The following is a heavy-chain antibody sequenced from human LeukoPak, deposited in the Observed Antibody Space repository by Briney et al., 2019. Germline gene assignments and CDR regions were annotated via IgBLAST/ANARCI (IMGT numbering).Heavy chain of an antibody. Sequence: PSETLSPTCTVSGGSISSYYWSWIRQPPGKGLEWIGYIYYSGSTNYNPSLKSRVTISVDTSKNQFSLKLSSVTAADTAVYYCARVILTAYHHDAFDIWGQGTMVTVSS. CDR3: ARVILTAYHHDAFDI. CDR1: GGSISSYY. CDR2: IYYSGST. D-gene: IGHD3-9*01. V-gene: IGHV4-59*01. J-gene: IGHJ3*02.